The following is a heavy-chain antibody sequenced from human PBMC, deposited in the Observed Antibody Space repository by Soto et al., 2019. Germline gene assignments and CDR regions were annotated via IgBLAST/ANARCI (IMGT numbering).Heavy chain of an antibody. Sequence: GGSLRLSCAASGFTFSSYDMHWVRQATGKGLEWVSAIGTAGDTYYPGSVKGRFTISRENAKNSLYLQMNSLRAEDTAVYYCARGRYYDFWSGYYTTSSDYYYGMDVWGQGTTVTVSS. D-gene: IGHD3-3*01. V-gene: IGHV3-13*01. CDR2: IGTAGDT. J-gene: IGHJ6*02. CDR3: ARGRYYDFWSGYYTTSSDYYYGMDV. CDR1: GFTFSSYD.